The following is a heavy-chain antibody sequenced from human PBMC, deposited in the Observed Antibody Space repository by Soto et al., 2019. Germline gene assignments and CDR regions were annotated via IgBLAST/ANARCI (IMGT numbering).Heavy chain of an antibody. Sequence: EVQLVESGGGLVQPGGSLKLSCAASGFTFSGSTIHWVRQTSGKGLEWVGRIPSKTNTYATAYAASVKGRFTISRDDSKNTAYLQMDSLKTEDTAVYYCTRQHLDVPVASAIDYWGQGNLVTVSS. CDR1: GFTFSGST. J-gene: IGHJ4*02. CDR2: IPSKTNTYAT. V-gene: IGHV3-73*02. D-gene: IGHD6-19*01. CDR3: TRQHLDVPVASAIDY.